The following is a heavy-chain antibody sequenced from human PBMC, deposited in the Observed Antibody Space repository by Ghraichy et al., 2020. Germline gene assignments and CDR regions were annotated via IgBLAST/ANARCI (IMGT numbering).Heavy chain of an antibody. J-gene: IGHJ5*02. Sequence: ASVKVSCKASGYTFTDFFIHWLRQAPGQGLAWMGMIDPRGGSTSYAPEFHGRVIMTRDTSTSTVYMELSSLRSDDTALYYWARASGGRTAALSRFDPWGQGTLVTVSS. CDR3: ARASGGRTAALSRFDP. D-gene: IGHD6-13*01. CDR2: IDPRGGST. CDR1: GYTFTDFF. V-gene: IGHV1-46*01.